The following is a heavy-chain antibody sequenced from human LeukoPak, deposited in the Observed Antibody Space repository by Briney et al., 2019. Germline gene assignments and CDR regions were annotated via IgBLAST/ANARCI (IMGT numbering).Heavy chain of an antibody. V-gene: IGHV3-15*01. D-gene: IGHD3-22*01. J-gene: IGHJ4*02. CDR2: IKSKTDGGTT. CDR3: TTAIYYDSSGFPYYFDY. CDR1: GFTFSNAW. Sequence: GGSLRLSCAASGFTFSNAWMSWVRQAPGKGLEWVGRIKSKTDGGTTGYAAPVKGRFTISRDDSKNTLYLQMNSLKTEDTAVYYCTTAIYYDSSGFPYYFDYWGQGTLVTVSS.